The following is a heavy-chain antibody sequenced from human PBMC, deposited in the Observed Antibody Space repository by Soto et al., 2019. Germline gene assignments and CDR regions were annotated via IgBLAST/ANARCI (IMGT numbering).Heavy chain of an antibody. Sequence: PGGSLRLSCAASGFPFSTYWMTWVRQEPGKGLEWVANIKHDGSEKYYVDSVKGRFTISRDNTKNSLYLQMNRLRVEDTAVYFCARESGGTGLDVWGQGTTVTVSS. D-gene: IGHD1-1*01. CDR1: GFPFSTYW. CDR2: IKHDGSEK. CDR3: ARESGGTGLDV. V-gene: IGHV3-7*01. J-gene: IGHJ6*02.